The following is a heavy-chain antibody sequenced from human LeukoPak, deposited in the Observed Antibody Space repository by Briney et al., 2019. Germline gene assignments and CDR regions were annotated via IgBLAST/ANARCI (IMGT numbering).Heavy chain of an antibody. Sequence: SETLSLTCTVSGGSISSYYWSWIRQPPGKGLEWIGYIYYSGSTNYNPSLKSRVTISVDTSKNQFSLKLSSVTAADTAVYYCARLGPRVALINFHYYYMDVWGKGTTVTVSS. J-gene: IGHJ6*03. CDR3: ARLGPRVALINFHYYYMDV. D-gene: IGHD2-15*01. CDR1: GGSISSYY. V-gene: IGHV4-59*08. CDR2: IYYSGST.